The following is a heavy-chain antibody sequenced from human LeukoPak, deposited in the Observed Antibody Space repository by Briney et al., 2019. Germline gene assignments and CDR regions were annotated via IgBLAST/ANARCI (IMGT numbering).Heavy chain of an antibody. CDR3: ARDPGAQIYAGTLANDY. J-gene: IGHJ4*02. CDR1: GYTFTGYY. D-gene: IGHD6-13*01. V-gene: IGHV1-2*02. CDR2: INPNNGDT. Sequence: ASVKASCKASGYTFTGYYMHWMRQAPGQRFEWMGWINPNNGDTNYAQKFQGRATMTRDTSISTAYLELSRLRSDDTAVYYCARDPGAQIYAGTLANDYWGQGTLVTVSS.